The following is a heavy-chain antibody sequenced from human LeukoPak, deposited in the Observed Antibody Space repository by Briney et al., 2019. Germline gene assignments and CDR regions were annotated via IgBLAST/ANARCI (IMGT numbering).Heavy chain of an antibody. Sequence: TSETLSLTCTVSGGSIRSYYWSWIRQPPGKGLEWIGYIYYSGSTNYNPSLKSRVTISVDTSKNQFSLKLSSVTAADTAVYYCARDDYGGNSPYYYYGMDVWGQGTTVTVSS. V-gene: IGHV4-59*01. CDR3: ARDDYGGNSPYYYYGMDV. CDR2: IYYSGST. J-gene: IGHJ6*02. D-gene: IGHD4-23*01. CDR1: GGSIRSYY.